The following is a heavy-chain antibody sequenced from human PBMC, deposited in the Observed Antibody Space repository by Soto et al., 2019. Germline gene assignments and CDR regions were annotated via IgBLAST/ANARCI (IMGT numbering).Heavy chain of an antibody. D-gene: IGHD2-8*01. CDR1: GCSFTRYW. CDR2: IDPSDSYT. Sequence: GGSLMISCKCSGCSFTRYWISWVRQMPGRGREWMGRIDPSDSYTNYSPSFQGHVTISADKSISTAYLQWSSLKASDTAMYYCARQGIEYATLTYYYSYGMDVWGQGTTVTVSS. CDR3: ARQGIEYATLTYYYSYGMDV. V-gene: IGHV5-10-1*01. J-gene: IGHJ6*02.